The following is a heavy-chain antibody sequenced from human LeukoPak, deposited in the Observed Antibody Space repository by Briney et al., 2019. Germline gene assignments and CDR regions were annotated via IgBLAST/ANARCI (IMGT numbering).Heavy chain of an antibody. CDR1: GFIFSRSW. Sequence: GGSLRLSCAASGFIFSRSWMTWVRQAPGKGLEWVANIKADGGEKNYVDSVKGRFTISRDNAKNSLYLQMNGLRVDDTAVYYCAKIGSSVWYNWFDSWGQGTLVTVSS. D-gene: IGHD6-19*01. V-gene: IGHV3-7*03. CDR3: AKIGSSVWYNWFDS. J-gene: IGHJ5*01. CDR2: IKADGGEK.